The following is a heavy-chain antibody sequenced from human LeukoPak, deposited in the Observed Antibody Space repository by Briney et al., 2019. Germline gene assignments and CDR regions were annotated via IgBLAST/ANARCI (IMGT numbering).Heavy chain of an antibody. Sequence: SETLSLTCTVSGGSISSSSYYWGWIRQPPGKGLEWIGSIYYSGRTYYNPSLKSRVTISVDTSKNQFSLKLSSVTAADTAVYYCARMVRGVYYFDYWGQGTLVTVSS. V-gene: IGHV4-39*01. CDR2: IYYSGRT. CDR3: ARMVRGVYYFDY. D-gene: IGHD3-10*01. J-gene: IGHJ4*02. CDR1: GGSISSSSYY.